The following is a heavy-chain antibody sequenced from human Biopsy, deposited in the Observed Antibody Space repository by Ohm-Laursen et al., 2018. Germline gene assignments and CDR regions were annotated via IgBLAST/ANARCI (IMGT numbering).Heavy chain of an antibody. J-gene: IGHJ4*02. D-gene: IGHD2-8*01. CDR1: GFSFSDYG. CDR3: ARDGEAKYCKHGVCPSDF. V-gene: IGHV3-21*01. Sequence: SLRLSCAASGFSFSDYGMHWVRQAPGKGLEWVSSISASGNHIYYTDSVKGRFTVSRDSGKNSVYLQMNSLRVEDTAVYYCARDGEAKYCKHGVCPSDFWGQGTLVTVSS. CDR2: ISASGNHI.